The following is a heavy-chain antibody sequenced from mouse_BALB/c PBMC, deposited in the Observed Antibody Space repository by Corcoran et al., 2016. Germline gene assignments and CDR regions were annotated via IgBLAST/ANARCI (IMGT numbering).Heavy chain of an antibody. V-gene: IGHV1S136*01. CDR2: INPYNDCT. CDR3: ARNDDYDGSPLDAMDY. Sequence: ELQLQQSGPELVKPGASVKMSCKASGYTFTSYVMHWVKQKPGQGLEWIGYINPYNDCTKYNEKFKGKATLTSDKSSSTAYMELSSLTSEDSAVYYCARNDDYDGSPLDAMDYWSQGTSVTVSS. D-gene: IGHD2-4*01. J-gene: IGHJ4*01. CDR1: GYTFTSYV.